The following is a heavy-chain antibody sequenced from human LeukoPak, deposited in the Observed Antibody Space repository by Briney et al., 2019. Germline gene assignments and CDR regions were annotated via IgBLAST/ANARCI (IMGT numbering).Heavy chain of an antibody. V-gene: IGHV3-9*01. D-gene: IGHD6-13*01. Sequence: GRSLRLSCAASGFTFDDYAMHWVRQAPGKGLEWVSGISWNSGSIGYADSVKGRFTISRDNAKNSLYLQMNSLRAEDTALYYCAKAAGLDYYYGMDVWGQGTTVTVSS. CDR3: AKAAGLDYYYGMDV. J-gene: IGHJ6*02. CDR2: ISWNSGSI. CDR1: GFTFDDYA.